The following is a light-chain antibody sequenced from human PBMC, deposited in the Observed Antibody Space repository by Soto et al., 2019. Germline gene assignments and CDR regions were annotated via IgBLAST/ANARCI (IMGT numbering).Light chain of an antibody. CDR3: QQYGSSPT. Sequence: EIVLTQSPGTLSLSPGERATLSCRASQSVSSSYLAWYQQKPGQAPRLLILGASSRATGIPDRFSGSGSGTDFTLNIDRLEPEDFAVYYCQQYGSSPTFGPETKVDIK. J-gene: IGKJ3*01. V-gene: IGKV3-20*01. CDR2: GAS. CDR1: QSVSSSY.